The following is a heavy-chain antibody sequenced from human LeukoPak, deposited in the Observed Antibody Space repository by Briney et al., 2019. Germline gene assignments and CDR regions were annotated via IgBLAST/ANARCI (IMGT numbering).Heavy chain of an antibody. Sequence: SETLSLTCTVSGASITSFHWTWIRQPAGKGLEWIGLIYSSGSTIYNPSLQSRVAMSVDMTKNQLSLKLSSVTAADTAMYYCARKDGDYWGQGTLITVSS. V-gene: IGHV4-4*07. CDR3: ARKDGDY. J-gene: IGHJ4*02. D-gene: IGHD6-6*01. CDR1: GASITSFH. CDR2: IYSSGST.